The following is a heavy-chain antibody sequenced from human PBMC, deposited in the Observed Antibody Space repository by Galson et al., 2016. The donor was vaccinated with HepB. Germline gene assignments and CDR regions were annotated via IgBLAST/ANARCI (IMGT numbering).Heavy chain of an antibody. V-gene: IGHV1-18*01. CDR3: ARPTSNYLGRYFDY. CDR1: GYTFKSFP. J-gene: IGHJ4*02. Sequence: SVKVSCKAFGYTFKSFPITWVRQAPGQGLQWMGWIREYNGNTNYAQKFQGRVTMTTDTSTSTAYMELRGLRSDDTAVYYCARPTSNYLGRYFDYWGQGTLVTVSS. CDR2: IREYNGNT. D-gene: IGHD4-11*01.